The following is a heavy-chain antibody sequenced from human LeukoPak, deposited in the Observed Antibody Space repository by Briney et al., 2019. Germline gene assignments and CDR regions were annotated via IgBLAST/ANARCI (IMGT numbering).Heavy chain of an antibody. Sequence: PSETLSLTCTVSGGSISSGSYYWSWIRQPAGKGLEYIGHIYTSGSINYNPSLKSRVTISVDTSKNQFSLKLSSVTAADTAVYYCARGTRLLWFELPLYYYMDVWGKGTTVTISS. D-gene: IGHD3-10*01. V-gene: IGHV4-61*09. J-gene: IGHJ6*03. CDR2: IYTSGSI. CDR3: ARGTRLLWFELPLYYYMDV. CDR1: GGSISSGSYY.